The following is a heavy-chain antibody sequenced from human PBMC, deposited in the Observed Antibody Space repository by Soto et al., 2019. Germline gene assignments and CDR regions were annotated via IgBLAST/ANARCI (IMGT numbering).Heavy chain of an antibody. V-gene: IGHV1-8*01. CDR2: MNPNSGNT. CDR1: GYTFTSYD. D-gene: IGHD5-12*01. Sequence: ASVKVSCKASGYTFTSYDINWVRQATGQGLEWMGWMNPNSGNTGYAQKFRGRVTMTRNTSISTAYMELSSLRSEDTAVYYCARGGYSGYDKGYYYYGMDVWGQGTTVTVSS. J-gene: IGHJ6*02. CDR3: ARGGYSGYDKGYYYYGMDV.